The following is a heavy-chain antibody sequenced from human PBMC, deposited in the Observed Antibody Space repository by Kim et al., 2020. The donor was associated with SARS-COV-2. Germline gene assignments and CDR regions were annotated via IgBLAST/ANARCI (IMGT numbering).Heavy chain of an antibody. V-gene: IGHV3-74*01. CDR3: ARSYDY. CDR1: GFTFSGFW. Sequence: GGSLRLSCAASGFTFSGFWMHWVRQAPGEGLVWVSGINTGGRTTSYADSVKGRFTISRDNAKNTLYLQMNSLRAEDTAVYFCARSYDYWGQGTLVTVSS. CDR2: INTGGRTT. D-gene: IGHD1-26*01. J-gene: IGHJ4*02.